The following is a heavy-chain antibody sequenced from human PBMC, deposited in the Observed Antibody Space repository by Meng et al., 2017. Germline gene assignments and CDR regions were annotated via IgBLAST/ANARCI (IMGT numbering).Heavy chain of an antibody. V-gene: IGHV4-39*07. CDR1: GGSISSSSYY. CDR3: ARIVGATNDAFDI. CDR2: IYYSGST. Sequence: ESLKISCTVSGGSISSSSYYWGWNRQPPGKGLEWIGSIYYSGSTYYNPSLKSRVTISVDTSKNQFSLKLSSVTAADTAVYYCARIVGATNDAFDIWGQGTMVTVSS. J-gene: IGHJ3*02. D-gene: IGHD1-26*01.